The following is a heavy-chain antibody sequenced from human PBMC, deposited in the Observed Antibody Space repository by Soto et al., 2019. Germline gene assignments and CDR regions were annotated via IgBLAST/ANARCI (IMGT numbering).Heavy chain of an antibody. CDR2: INHSGST. Sequence: SETLSLTCAVYGGSFSGYYWSWIRQPPGKGLEWIGEINHSGSTNYNPSLKSRVTKSVERSKNQFSLKLSSVTAADTAVYYCARRHRRVGYCSSTSCYRIDAFDIWGQGTMVTVSS. CDR3: ARRHRRVGYCSSTSCYRIDAFDI. D-gene: IGHD2-2*02. CDR1: GGSFSGYY. J-gene: IGHJ3*02. V-gene: IGHV4-34*01.